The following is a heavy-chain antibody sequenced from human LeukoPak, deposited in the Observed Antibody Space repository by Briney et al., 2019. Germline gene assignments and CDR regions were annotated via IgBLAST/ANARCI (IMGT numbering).Heavy chain of an antibody. V-gene: IGHV4-59*12. CDR1: GGSISSYY. Sequence: SETLSLTCTVSGGSISSYYWGWIRQPPGKGLEWIGYIYYSGSTNYNPSLKSRVTISVDTSKNQFSLKLSSVTAADTAVYYCARSMKTGTTYAFDIWGQGTMVTVSS. D-gene: IGHD1-1*01. CDR2: IYYSGST. CDR3: ARSMKTGTTYAFDI. J-gene: IGHJ3*02.